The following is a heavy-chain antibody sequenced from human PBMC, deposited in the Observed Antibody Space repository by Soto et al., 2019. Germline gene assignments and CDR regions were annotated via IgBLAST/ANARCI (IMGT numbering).Heavy chain of an antibody. CDR3: ARERSQSSSPYFDY. D-gene: IGHD3-16*02. V-gene: IGHV3-30-3*01. CDR1: GFTFSNYA. CDR2: ISYDGSNK. J-gene: IGHJ4*02. Sequence: QVQLVESGGGVVQPGRSLRLSCAASGFTFSNYAMHWVRQAPGKGLEWVAVISYDGSNKYYADSVKGRFTISRDNSKNPVYLQMTSLGAEDTAVYYCARERSQSSSPYFDYWGQGTLVTVSS.